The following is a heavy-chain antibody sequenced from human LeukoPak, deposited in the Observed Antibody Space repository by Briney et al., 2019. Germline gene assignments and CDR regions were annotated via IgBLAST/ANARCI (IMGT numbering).Heavy chain of an antibody. D-gene: IGHD5-18*01. Sequence: GESLKISCKGSGYKFSSNWIGWVRQMPGKGLEWMGIIYPGDSDTRYSPSFQGQVTISADKSISTAYLQWSSLKASDTAMYYCARLYPTAMASAPRFDIWGQGTMVTVSS. V-gene: IGHV5-51*01. CDR1: GYKFSSNW. CDR2: IYPGDSDT. J-gene: IGHJ3*02. CDR3: ARLYPTAMASAPRFDI.